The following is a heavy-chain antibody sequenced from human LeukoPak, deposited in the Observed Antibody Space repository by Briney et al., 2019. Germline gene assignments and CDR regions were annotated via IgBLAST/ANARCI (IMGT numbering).Heavy chain of an antibody. V-gene: IGHV4-59*01. J-gene: IGHJ4*02. CDR1: GGSISSYY. CDR3: AREGLYGYRYRLLDY. D-gene: IGHD5-18*01. Sequence: SETLSLTCTVSGGSISSYYWSWIRQPPGKGLEWIGYIYYSGSTNYNPSLKRRVTISVDTSKNQFSPKLRSVTAADPAVYYCAREGLYGYRYRLLDYWGQGTLVTVSS. CDR2: IYYSGST.